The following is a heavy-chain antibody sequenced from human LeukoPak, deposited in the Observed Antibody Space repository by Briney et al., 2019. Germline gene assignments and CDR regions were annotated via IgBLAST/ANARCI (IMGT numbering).Heavy chain of an antibody. Sequence: PGGSLRLSCAASGFTFTGYGMHWVRQAPGKGLEWVAVIWYDGTNKYYADSVKGRFTISRDNSKHTLYLQMNSLRAEDTAVYYCARENLELRGGFDYWGQGTLVTVSS. D-gene: IGHD1-7*01. CDR3: ARENLELRGGFDY. CDR1: GFTFTGYG. V-gene: IGHV3-33*01. J-gene: IGHJ4*02. CDR2: IWYDGTNK.